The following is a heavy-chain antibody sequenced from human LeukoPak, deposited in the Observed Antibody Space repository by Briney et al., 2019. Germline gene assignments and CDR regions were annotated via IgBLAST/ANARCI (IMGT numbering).Heavy chain of an antibody. V-gene: IGHV1-2*02. Sequence: ASVTVSCKASGYTFTGYYMHWVRQAPGQGLEWLGWINPNSGGTNYAQKFQGRVTMTRDTSISTAYMELSRLRSDDTAVYYCARRGSYKYYFDYWGQGTLVTVSS. CDR2: INPNSGGT. CDR1: GYTFTGYY. CDR3: ARRGSYKYYFDY. D-gene: IGHD1-26*01. J-gene: IGHJ4*02.